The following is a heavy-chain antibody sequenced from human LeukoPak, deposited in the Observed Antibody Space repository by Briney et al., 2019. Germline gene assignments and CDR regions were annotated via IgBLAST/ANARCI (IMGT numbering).Heavy chain of an antibody. CDR1: GGSISSSSYY. CDR2: IYYSGST. Sequence: SETLSLTCTVSGGSISSSSYYWGWIRQPPGKGLEWIGSIYYSGSTYYNPSLKSRVTISVDTSKNQFSLKLSSVTAADTAVYYCASLEAMAEDAFDIWGQGTMVTASS. V-gene: IGHV4-39*01. J-gene: IGHJ3*02. D-gene: IGHD5-24*01. CDR3: ASLEAMAEDAFDI.